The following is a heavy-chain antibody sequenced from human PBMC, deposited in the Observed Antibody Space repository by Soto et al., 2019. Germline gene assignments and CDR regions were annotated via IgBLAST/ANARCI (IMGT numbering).Heavy chain of an antibody. Sequence: QVQLQESGPGLVKPSQTLSHTCTVSGGSISSGGYYWRWIRQHPGKGLEWIGYIYYSGSTYYNPSLKSRVTISVDTSKNQFSLKLSSVTAADTTVYYCARELRFGEDYYGMDVWGQGTTVTVSS. CDR2: IYYSGST. CDR3: ARELRFGEDYYGMDV. CDR1: GGSISSGGYY. D-gene: IGHD3-10*01. J-gene: IGHJ6*02. V-gene: IGHV4-31*03.